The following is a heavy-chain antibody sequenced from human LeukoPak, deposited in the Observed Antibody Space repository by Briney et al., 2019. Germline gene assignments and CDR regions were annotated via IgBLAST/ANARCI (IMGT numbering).Heavy chain of an antibody. D-gene: IGHD3-3*01. J-gene: IGHJ4*02. V-gene: IGHV3-33*01. Sequence: GGSLILSCAASGFIFSNYGMHWVRQAPGKGLEWVAVIYDDGSKEYFADSVKGRFTISRDNSKNTLVLQMNSLRAEDTAVFYCARDFKSGYVDSWGQGTLVTVSS. CDR1: GFIFSNYG. CDR2: IYDDGSKE. CDR3: ARDFKSGYVDS.